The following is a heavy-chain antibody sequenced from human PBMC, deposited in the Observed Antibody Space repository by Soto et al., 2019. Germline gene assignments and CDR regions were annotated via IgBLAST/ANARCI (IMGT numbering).Heavy chain of an antibody. CDR3: ARASAQYDSATCEGKYYYSDS. V-gene: IGHV4-34*01. CDR1: GGSFRGYY. CDR2: ISYSGGS. D-gene: IGHD3-10*01. Sequence: SGTLSLTCAVYGGSFRGYYWTWIGQARGKGRGWIGQISYSGGSNYNPSLKSRVFISIGRASNQYTLELTAVTAADTAVYECARASAQYDSATCEGKYYYSDSWGQGTPVTVSS. J-gene: IGHJ4*02.